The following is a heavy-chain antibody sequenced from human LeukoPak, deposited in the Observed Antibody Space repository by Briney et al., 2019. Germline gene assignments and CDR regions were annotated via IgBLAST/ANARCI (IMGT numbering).Heavy chain of an antibody. J-gene: IGHJ3*02. CDR2: IYYSGST. Sequence: SQTLSLTCTVSGGSISSGDYYWSWIRQPPGKGLEWIGYIYYSGSTYYNPSLKSRVTISVDTSKNQFSLKLSSVTAADTAVYYCARHGSCSGGSCYSGAFDIWGQGTMVTVSS. V-gene: IGHV4-30-4*01. D-gene: IGHD2-15*01. CDR1: GGSISSGDYY. CDR3: ARHGSCSGGSCYSGAFDI.